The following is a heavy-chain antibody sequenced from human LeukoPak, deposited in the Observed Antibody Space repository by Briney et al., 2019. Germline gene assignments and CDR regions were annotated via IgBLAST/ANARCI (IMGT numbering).Heavy chain of an antibody. V-gene: IGHV4-59*01. CDR1: GGSISSFY. J-gene: IGHJ4*02. D-gene: IGHD3-10*01. CDR2: IFHTGSA. CDR3: ARYGSGNTEFDY. Sequence: KPSETLSLTCSVSGGSISSFYWSGIRQPPGQGLEWIGYIFHTGSASYNPSLRSRVTMSVDTSKNQFSLRLTSVSAADTAVYYCARYGSGNTEFDYWGQGTLVTVSS.